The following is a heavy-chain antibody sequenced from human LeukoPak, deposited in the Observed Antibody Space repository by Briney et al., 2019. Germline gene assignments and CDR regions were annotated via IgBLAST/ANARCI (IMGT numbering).Heavy chain of an antibody. CDR3: AKGGSTGGNRLLWLLQH. V-gene: IGHV3-30*18. CDR1: GFTFSSYG. J-gene: IGHJ1*01. D-gene: IGHD4-23*01. Sequence: PGGSLRLSCAASGFTFSSYGMHWVRQAPGKGLEWVAVISYDGSNKYYADSVKGRFTISRDNSKNTLYLQMNSLRAEDTAVYYCAKGGSTGGNRLLWLLQHWGQGTLVTVSS. CDR2: ISYDGSNK.